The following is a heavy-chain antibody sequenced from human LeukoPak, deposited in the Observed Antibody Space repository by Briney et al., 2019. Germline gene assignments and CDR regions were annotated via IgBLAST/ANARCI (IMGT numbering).Heavy chain of an antibody. J-gene: IGHJ4*01. V-gene: IGHV4-61*01. CDR3: ANDSYFYDRSGYYYSYYFDY. Sequence: SETLSLTCTVSGGSVSSGSYYWSWIRQPPGKGLEWIGYVYNSGSTNYNPSLKSRVTISVDTSKNQFSLKLTSVTAADTGVYYWANDSYFYDRSGYYYSYYFDYWGPVTLLTVSS. CDR1: GGSVSSGSYY. D-gene: IGHD3-22*01. CDR2: VYNSGST.